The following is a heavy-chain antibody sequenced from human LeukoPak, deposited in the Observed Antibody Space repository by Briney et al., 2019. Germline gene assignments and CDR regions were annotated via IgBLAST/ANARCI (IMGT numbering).Heavy chain of an antibody. Sequence: VSLSLTCAASGFTISGYGMNWVRQAPGKGLEWLSYLSNTNIIHYEESLKSRFTISRDNAKNSLYLQMSVLTAEDKAVYYCAKGYYGNYVAVDYWGQGTLVTVSS. V-gene: IGHV3-48*01. CDR3: AKGYYGNYVAVDY. D-gene: IGHD4-11*01. J-gene: IGHJ4*02. CDR2: LSNTNII. CDR1: GFTISGYG.